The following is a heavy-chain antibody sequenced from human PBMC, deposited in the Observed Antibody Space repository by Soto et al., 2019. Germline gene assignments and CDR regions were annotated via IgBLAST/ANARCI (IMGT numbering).Heavy chain of an antibody. V-gene: IGHV1-2*04. Sequence: GASVKVSCKASGYTFTSYAMHWVRQAPGQRLEWMGWINPNSGGTNYAQKFQGWVTMTRDTSISTAYMELSRLRSDDTAVYYCARVFRSLRWDAFDIWGQGTIVTVSS. CDR1: GYTFTSYA. D-gene: IGHD3-16*02. CDR3: ARVFRSLRWDAFDI. J-gene: IGHJ3*02. CDR2: INPNSGGT.